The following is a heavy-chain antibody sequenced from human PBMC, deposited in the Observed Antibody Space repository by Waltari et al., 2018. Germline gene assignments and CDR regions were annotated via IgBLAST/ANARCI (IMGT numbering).Heavy chain of an antibody. V-gene: IGHV3-30*02. CDR3: AKGLGIAVAGTGYYYYGMDV. D-gene: IGHD6-19*01. CDR2: IRCDGSNK. CDR1: GFTFSSYG. Sequence: QVQLVESGGGVVQPGGSLRLSCAASGFTFSSYGMHWVRQAPGKGLGWGGFIRCDGSNKNYADSVKGRFTISRDNSKNTLYLQMNSLRAEDTAVYYCAKGLGIAVAGTGYYYYGMDVWGQGTTVTVSS. J-gene: IGHJ6*02.